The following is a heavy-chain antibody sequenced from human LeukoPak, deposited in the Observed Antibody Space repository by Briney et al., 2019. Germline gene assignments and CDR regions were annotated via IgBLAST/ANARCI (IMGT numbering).Heavy chain of an antibody. D-gene: IGHD3-22*01. V-gene: IGHV4-34*01. CDR3: ARVIANQKYYYDSSGGVDY. J-gene: IGHJ4*02. CDR1: GGSISSYY. CDR2: INHSGST. Sequence: SETLSLTCTVSGGSISSYYWSWIRQPPGKGLEWIGEINHSGSTNYNPSLKSRVTISVDTSKNQFSLKLSSVTAADTAVYYCARVIANQKYYYDSSGGVDYWGQGTLVTVSS.